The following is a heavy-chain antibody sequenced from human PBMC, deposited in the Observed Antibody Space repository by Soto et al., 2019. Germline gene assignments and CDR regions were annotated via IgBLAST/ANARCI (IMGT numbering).Heavy chain of an antibody. V-gene: IGHV5-10-1*01. Sequence: GESLKISCKGSGYSFTSYWISWVRQMPGKGLEWMGRIDPSDSYTNYSPSFQGHVTISADKSISTAYLQWSSLKASDTAMHYCARQEDTAMVTYYYYYGMDVWGQGTTVTVSS. CDR2: IDPSDSYT. D-gene: IGHD5-18*01. CDR3: ARQEDTAMVTYYYYYGMDV. J-gene: IGHJ6*02. CDR1: GYSFTSYW.